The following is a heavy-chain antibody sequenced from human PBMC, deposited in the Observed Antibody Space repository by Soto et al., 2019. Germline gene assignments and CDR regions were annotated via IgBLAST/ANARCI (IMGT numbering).Heavy chain of an antibody. CDR2: ISYDGSNK. CDR3: AKGGDDCSGGTCYYYYYGMDV. J-gene: IGHJ6*01. V-gene: IGHV3-30-3*01. Sequence: VQLVESGGGVVQPGRSLRLSCAASGFTFSSYAMHWVRQAPGKGLEWVAVISYDGSNKYYADSVKGRFTISRDNSKNTLYLQMNSLRAEDTAVYYCAKGGDDCSGGTCYYYYYGMDVW. D-gene: IGHD2-15*01. CDR1: GFTFSSYA.